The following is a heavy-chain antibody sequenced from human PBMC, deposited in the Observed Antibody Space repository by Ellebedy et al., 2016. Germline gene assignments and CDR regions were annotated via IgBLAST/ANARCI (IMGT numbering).Heavy chain of an antibody. J-gene: IGHJ4*02. CDR1: GGSISSSSYY. Sequence: SETLSLTXTVSGGSISSSSYYWGWIRQPPGKGLEWIGSIYYSGSTYYNPSLKSRVTISVDTSKNQFSLKLSSVTAADTAVYYCARQLWDYWGQGTLVTVSS. CDR3: ARQLWDY. V-gene: IGHV4-39*01. D-gene: IGHD5-18*01. CDR2: IYYSGST.